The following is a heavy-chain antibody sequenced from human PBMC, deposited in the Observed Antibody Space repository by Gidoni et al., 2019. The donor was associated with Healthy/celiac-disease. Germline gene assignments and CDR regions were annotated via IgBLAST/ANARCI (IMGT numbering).Heavy chain of an antibody. Sequence: QVQLVQSGAEVKKPGASVKVSCKASGYTFTSYDINWVRQATGQGLEWMGWMNPNSGNTGYEQKFQGRVTMTRNTSISTAYMELSSLRSEDTAVYYCFSIFGVVSYYGMDVWGQGTTVTVSS. V-gene: IGHV1-8*01. CDR2: MNPNSGNT. CDR3: FSIFGVVSYYGMDV. CDR1: GYTFTSYD. D-gene: IGHD3-3*01. J-gene: IGHJ6*02.